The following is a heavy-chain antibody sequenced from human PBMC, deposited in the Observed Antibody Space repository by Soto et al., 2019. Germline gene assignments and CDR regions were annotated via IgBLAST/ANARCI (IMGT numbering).Heavy chain of an antibody. V-gene: IGHV3-23*01. CDR3: AKEVSLGSTVDLGY. J-gene: IGHJ1*01. CDR2: ISGSGGSN. CDR1: GLCLTIFA. Sequence: GSLRLFGGNAGLCLTIFAIRVVRQSPGKGLEWVSTISGSGGSNYYADAVKGRFTISRDNSMGTLYLQMKGLRVEDTAIYYCAKEVSLGSTVDLGYWGQGTLATVSS. D-gene: IGHD7-27*01.